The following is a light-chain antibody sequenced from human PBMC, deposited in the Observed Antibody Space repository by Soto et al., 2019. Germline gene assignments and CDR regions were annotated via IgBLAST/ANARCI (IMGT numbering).Light chain of an antibody. Sequence: EIVLTQSPGTLSLSPGERATLSCRASQSVSSTYLVWYQQKPGQAPRRLIYGASSRATGIPDRFSGSGSGTDFTLTITRLEPEDFAVYYCQQYGSSWMYTFGQGTKLEIK. CDR2: GAS. CDR1: QSVSSTY. J-gene: IGKJ2*01. CDR3: QQYGSSWMYT. V-gene: IGKV3-20*01.